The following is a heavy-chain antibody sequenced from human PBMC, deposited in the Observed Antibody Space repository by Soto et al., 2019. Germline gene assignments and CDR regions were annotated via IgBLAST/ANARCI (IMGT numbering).Heavy chain of an antibody. CDR3: ARDKMGELSIADY. V-gene: IGHV3-48*01. D-gene: IGHD3-16*02. CDR1: GFTCSDYS. CDR2: ISESSDTI. J-gene: IGHJ4*02. Sequence: EVQLVESGGGLVQPGGSLRLSCTASGFTCSDYSMDWVRQTPGKGLEWLSYISESSDTIYYADSVKGRFTISRDNAKNSLFLQMSSLRGEDTAVYYCARDKMGELSIADYWGQGTPVTVSS.